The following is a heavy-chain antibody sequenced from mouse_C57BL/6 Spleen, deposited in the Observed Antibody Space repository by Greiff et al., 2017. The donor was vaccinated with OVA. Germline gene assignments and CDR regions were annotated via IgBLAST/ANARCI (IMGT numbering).Heavy chain of an antibody. J-gene: IGHJ4*01. V-gene: IGHV1-5*01. CDR3: TRYGNFDYYAMDY. CDR2: IYPGNSDT. Sequence: VHVKQSGTVLARPGASVKMSCKTSGYTFTSYWMHWVKQRPGQGLEWIGAIYPGNSDTSYNQKFKGKAKLTAVTSASTAYMELSSLTNEDSAVYYCTRYGNFDYYAMDYWGQGTSVTVSS. CDR1: GYTFTSYW. D-gene: IGHD2-1*01.